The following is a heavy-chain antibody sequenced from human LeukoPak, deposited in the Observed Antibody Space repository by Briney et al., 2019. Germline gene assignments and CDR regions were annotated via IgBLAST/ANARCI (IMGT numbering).Heavy chain of an antibody. CDR2: ITSGGDT. CDR1: GFTFSNYA. CDR3: AKCAAGGGSCYGWN. Sequence: GGSLRRSCATSGFTFSNYAMTWVRQTPGKGLECVSAITSGGDTHYADSVKGRFTVSRDNSENTLYMQMNSLRAEDTAVYYCAKCAAGGGSCYGWNWGQGTLVTVSS. D-gene: IGHD2-15*01. V-gene: IGHV3-23*01. J-gene: IGHJ4*02.